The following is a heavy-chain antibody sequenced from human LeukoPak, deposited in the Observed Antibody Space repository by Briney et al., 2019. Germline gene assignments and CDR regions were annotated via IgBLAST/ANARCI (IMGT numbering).Heavy chain of an antibody. V-gene: IGHV5-51*01. D-gene: IGHD1-1*01. J-gene: IGHJ4*02. Sequence: GKSLKISCQGSGYSFTSYWIGWVRQMPGKGLEWMGIIYPGDSDTRYSPSFQGQVTISADKSINTAYLQWSSLKASDSAMYYCASQLENWGCWGQGTLVTVSS. CDR2: IYPGDSDT. CDR1: GYSFTSYW. CDR3: ASQLENWGC.